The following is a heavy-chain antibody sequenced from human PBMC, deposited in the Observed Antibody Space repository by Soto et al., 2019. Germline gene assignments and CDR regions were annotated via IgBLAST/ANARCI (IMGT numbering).Heavy chain of an antibody. Sequence: EVQLLESGGGLVQPGGSLRLSCAASGFTFSSYAMSWVRQAPGKGLEWVSAISGSGGSTYDADSVKGRFTISRDNSKNTLYLQMNSLRAEDTAVYYCAKTSGTIFGVVTPFDYWGQGTLVTVSS. CDR2: ISGSGGST. V-gene: IGHV3-23*01. J-gene: IGHJ4*02. CDR1: GFTFSSYA. CDR3: AKTSGTIFGVVTPFDY. D-gene: IGHD3-3*01.